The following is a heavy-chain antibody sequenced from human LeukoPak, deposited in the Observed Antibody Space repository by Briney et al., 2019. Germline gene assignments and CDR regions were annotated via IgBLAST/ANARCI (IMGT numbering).Heavy chain of an antibody. CDR2: ISKDGNSQ. J-gene: IGHJ6*01. CDR3: AGETFEI. D-gene: IGHD3-9*01. CDR1: GFTFSSYA. Sequence: GGSLRLSCAASGFTFSSYALDWVRQAPGKGLEWVAVISKDGNSQNYADSVKGRFTISRDNSKNTLYLQMNSLRPEDTAVYYCAGETFEIWGQGTTVTVSS. V-gene: IGHV3-30*04.